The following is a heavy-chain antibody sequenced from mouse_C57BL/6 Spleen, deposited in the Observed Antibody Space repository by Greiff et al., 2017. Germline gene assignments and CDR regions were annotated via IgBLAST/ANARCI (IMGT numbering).Heavy chain of an antibody. CDR3: TGMIYDYDASYYFDY. Sequence: VQLQQSGTVLARPGASVKMSCKTSGYTFTSYWMHWVKQRPGQGLEWIGAIYPGNSDTSYNQKFKGKAKLTAVTSASTAYMELSSLTNEDSAVYYGTGMIYDYDASYYFDYWGQGTTLTVSS. V-gene: IGHV1-5*01. D-gene: IGHD2-4*01. J-gene: IGHJ2*01. CDR1: GYTFTSYW. CDR2: IYPGNSDT.